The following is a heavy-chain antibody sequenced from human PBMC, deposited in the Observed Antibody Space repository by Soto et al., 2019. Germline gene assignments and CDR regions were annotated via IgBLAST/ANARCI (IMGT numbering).Heavy chain of an antibody. V-gene: IGHV3-30-3*01. Sequence: QVQLVESGGGVVQPGRSLRLSCAASGFTFSSYAMHWVRQAPGKGLEWVAVISYDGSNKYYADSVKGRFTISRDNSKNTLYLQMNSLRAEDTAVYYCARERYYDFWSGYYPPYYYYGMDVWGQGTTVTVSS. J-gene: IGHJ6*02. CDR1: GFTFSSYA. CDR3: ARERYYDFWSGYYPPYYYYGMDV. CDR2: ISYDGSNK. D-gene: IGHD3-3*01.